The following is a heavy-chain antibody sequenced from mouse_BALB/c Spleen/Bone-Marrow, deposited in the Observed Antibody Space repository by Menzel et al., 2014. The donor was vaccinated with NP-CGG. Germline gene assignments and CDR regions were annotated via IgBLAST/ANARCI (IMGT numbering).Heavy chain of an antibody. CDR3: ARGISYHFDY. CDR1: GYIFSSYW. D-gene: IGHD5-1*01. Sequence: QVQLKQSGAELMKPGASVKISCKATGYIFSSYWIEWAKQRPGHGLEWIGEILPGISTNYNEKFKGKATFTADTSSNTAYMQLSSLTSEDSAVYYCARGISYHFDYWGQGTTLTVSS. J-gene: IGHJ2*01. CDR2: ILPGIST. V-gene: IGHV1-9*01.